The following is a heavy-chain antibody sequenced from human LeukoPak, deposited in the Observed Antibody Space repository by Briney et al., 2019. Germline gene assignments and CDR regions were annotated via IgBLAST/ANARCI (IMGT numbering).Heavy chain of an antibody. V-gene: IGHV3-23*01. CDR1: GITLSNYG. J-gene: IGHJ4*02. Sequence: GGSLRLSCAVSGITLSNYGMSWVRQAPGKGLEWVAGISVSGGRTNHADSVKGRFTISRENSKNTLYLQMNSLRVEDAAVYFCAKRGVVIRVILVGFHKEAYYFDSWGQGALVTVSS. CDR2: ISVSGGRT. CDR3: AKRGVVIRVILVGFHKEAYYFDS. D-gene: IGHD3-10*01.